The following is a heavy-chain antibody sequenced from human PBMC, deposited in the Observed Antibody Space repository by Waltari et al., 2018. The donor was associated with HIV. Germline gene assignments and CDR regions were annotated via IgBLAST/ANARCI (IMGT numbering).Heavy chain of an antibody. CDR3: ARGPSSGWSWFDP. Sequence: EVRLFESGGGLVRSGGSLRLSCAALGIRSGDLNSNGAGQGPGKGLECVASIGSHQNFIHYSDSVKGRCTVSRDNAKNSLYLKKNSLTAEDTAVYYCARGPSSGWSWFDPWGQGTLVTVSS. V-gene: IGHV3-21*01. CDR2: IGSHQNFI. D-gene: IGHD6-19*01. CDR1: GIRSGDLN. J-gene: IGHJ5*02.